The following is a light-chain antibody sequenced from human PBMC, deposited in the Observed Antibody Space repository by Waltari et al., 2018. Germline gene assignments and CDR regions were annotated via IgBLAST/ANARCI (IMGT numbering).Light chain of an antibody. Sequence: QSALTQPPSASGSPGPSVTISCTGPSSEVGGYTYVSWYQQHPGKAPKLMISEVSKRPSGVPDRFSGSKSGNTASLTVSGLQAEDEADYYCSSYAGSNNLVFGGGTKLTVL. V-gene: IGLV2-8*01. CDR2: EVS. J-gene: IGLJ2*01. CDR3: SSYAGSNNLV. CDR1: SSEVGGYTY.